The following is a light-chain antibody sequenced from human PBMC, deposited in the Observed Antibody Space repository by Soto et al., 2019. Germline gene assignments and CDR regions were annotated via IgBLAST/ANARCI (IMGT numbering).Light chain of an antibody. J-gene: IGLJ1*01. CDR1: SSDVGGYNY. CDR3: CSYVGRNTYV. CDR2: DVS. Sequence: QSVLTQPRSVSGSPGQSVTISCTGTSSDVGGYNYVSWYQQHPGKAPKLMIYDVSKRPSGVPDRFSGSKSGNTASLIISGLQAEDEADYYCCSYVGRNTYVFGTGTKLTVL. V-gene: IGLV2-11*01.